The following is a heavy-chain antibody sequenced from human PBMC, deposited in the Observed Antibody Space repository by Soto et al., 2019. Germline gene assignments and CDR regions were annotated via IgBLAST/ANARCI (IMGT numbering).Heavy chain of an antibody. CDR1: GGSISSSNW. D-gene: IGHD3-22*01. J-gene: IGHJ4*02. CDR3: ATVEGGYQLDY. CDR2: IYHSGST. Sequence: SETLSLTCAVSGGSISSSNWWSWVRQPPGKGLEWIGEIYHSGSTNYNPSLKSRVTISVDKSKNQFSLKLSSVTAEDTAVYYCATVEGGYQLDYWGQGTLVTVSS. V-gene: IGHV4-4*02.